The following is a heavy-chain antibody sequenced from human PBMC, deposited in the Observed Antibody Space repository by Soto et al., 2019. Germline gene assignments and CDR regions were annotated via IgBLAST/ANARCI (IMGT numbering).Heavy chain of an antibody. D-gene: IGHD2-15*01. Sequence: EVQLVESGGALVQPGGSLRLSCAASGFTFSSYWMHWVRQAPGKGLVWVSRINSDGSRTSYADYVKGRFTISRDNAKNTLYLQMNSLRAEDTAVYYCARTSLVVAAATREDYWGQGTLVTVSS. V-gene: IGHV3-74*01. CDR1: GFTFSSYW. CDR3: ARTSLVVAAATREDY. CDR2: INSDGSRT. J-gene: IGHJ4*02.